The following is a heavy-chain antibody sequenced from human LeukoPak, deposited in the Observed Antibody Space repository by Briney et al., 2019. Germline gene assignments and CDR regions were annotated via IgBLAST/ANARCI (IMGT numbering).Heavy chain of an antibody. CDR1: GFTFSNYD. Sequence: GGSLRLSCAASGFTFSNYDMHWVRQATGKGLEWVSAVGTVGDTYYPGSVKGRFIISRENAKNSLYLQMNSLRAGDTAVYYCARVAKERVGGVYYFDYWGQGTLVTVSS. CDR3: ARVAKERVGGVYYFDY. J-gene: IGHJ4*02. V-gene: IGHV3-13*01. CDR2: VGTVGDT. D-gene: IGHD1-1*01.